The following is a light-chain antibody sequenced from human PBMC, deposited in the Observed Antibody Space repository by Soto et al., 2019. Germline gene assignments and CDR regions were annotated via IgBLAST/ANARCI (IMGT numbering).Light chain of an antibody. CDR2: DAS. CDR3: QNGSYGPQFT. CDR1: QSVNSD. J-gene: IGKJ5*01. Sequence: EIVLTQSPASLSLSPGERATLSCSASQSVNSDLAGHQHKPGQAPRLLIYDASNSDTGIQARFSGSGSGTAVTITVSSLEPEDVAVYYCQNGSYGPQFTFRQGTLLE. V-gene: IGKV3-11*01.